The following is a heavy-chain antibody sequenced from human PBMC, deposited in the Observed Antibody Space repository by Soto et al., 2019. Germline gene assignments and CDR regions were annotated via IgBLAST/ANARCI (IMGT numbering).Heavy chain of an antibody. J-gene: IGHJ6*02. D-gene: IGHD2-15*01. Sequence: ASVKVSCKASGYTFTSYDINWVRQATGQGLEWMGWMNPNSGNTGYAQKFQGRVTVTRNTSISTAYMELSSLRSEDTAVYYCARGDYIGYYYYYGMDVWGQGATVTVSS. V-gene: IGHV1-8*01. CDR3: ARGDYIGYYYYYGMDV. CDR1: GYTFTSYD. CDR2: MNPNSGNT.